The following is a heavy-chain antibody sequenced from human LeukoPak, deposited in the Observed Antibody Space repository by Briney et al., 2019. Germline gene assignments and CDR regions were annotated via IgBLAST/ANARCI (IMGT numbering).Heavy chain of an antibody. Sequence: PSETLSLTCAVYGGSFSGYYWSWIRQPPGKGLEWIGYIYYSGSTNYNPSLKSRVTISVDTSKNQFSLKLSSVTAADTAVYYCARVHDYGDYFDYWGQGTLVTVSS. CDR1: GGSFSGYY. V-gene: IGHV4-59*01. CDR2: IYYSGST. CDR3: ARVHDYGDYFDY. J-gene: IGHJ4*02. D-gene: IGHD4-17*01.